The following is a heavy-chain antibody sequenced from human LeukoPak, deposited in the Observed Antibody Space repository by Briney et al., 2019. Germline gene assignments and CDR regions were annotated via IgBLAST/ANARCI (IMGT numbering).Heavy chain of an antibody. V-gene: IGHV4-59*01. CDR3: ARVNPGIAIVGWYFDL. CDR2: IYYSGGT. D-gene: IGHD6-13*01. CDR1: GGSISTNYY. Sequence: SETLSLTCPVSGGSISTNYYWSWIRQPPGKGLEWIGYIYYSGGTKYNPSLKSRVTISVDTSKNHFSLKRSSVTAADTAVYYCARVNPGIAIVGWYFDLWGRGTLVTVSS. J-gene: IGHJ2*01.